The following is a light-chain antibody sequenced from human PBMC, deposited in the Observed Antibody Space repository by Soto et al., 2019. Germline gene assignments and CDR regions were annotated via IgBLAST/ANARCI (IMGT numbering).Light chain of an antibody. CDR1: QSILYSPNNKSY. Sequence: DIVMTQSPDSLAVSLGEMATINCKSSQSILYSPNNKSYLAWYQQKPGHPPKLVIYWASTRESGVPDRFSGSGSGTDFTLTINGLQAEDVAAYYCQQYYSTPLTFGQGTRLEIK. CDR2: WAS. CDR3: QQYYSTPLT. V-gene: IGKV4-1*01. J-gene: IGKJ5*01.